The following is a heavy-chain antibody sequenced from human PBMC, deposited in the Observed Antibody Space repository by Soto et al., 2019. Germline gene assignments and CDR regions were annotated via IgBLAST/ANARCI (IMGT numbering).Heavy chain of an antibody. V-gene: IGHV4-34*01. CDR3: ARERYPAWNRGSYFDY. J-gene: IGHJ4*02. CDR1: GGSFSGYY. Sequence: PSETLSLTCAVYGGSFSGYYWSWIRQPPGKGLEWIGEINHSGSTNYNPSLKSRVTISVDTSKNQFSLKLSSVTAADTAVYYCARERYPAWNRGSYFDYWGQGTLVTVSS. CDR2: INHSGST. D-gene: IGHD1-1*01.